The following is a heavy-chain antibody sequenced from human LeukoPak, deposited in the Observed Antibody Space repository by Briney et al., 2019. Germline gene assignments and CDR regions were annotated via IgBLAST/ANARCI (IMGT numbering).Heavy chain of an antibody. J-gene: IGHJ6*04. Sequence: GSSLRLSCAASGFTFCSYGMHWVRQAPGKAVEWVAFIWYDGSNKYYADSVKGRFTISRDNSKNTLYLQMNSLRAEDTAVYYCARDLLPNMVRGVIITPHYYYYGMDVWGKGTTVTVSS. CDR3: ARDLLPNMVRGVIITPHYYYYGMDV. CDR1: GFTFCSYG. CDR2: IWYDGSNK. V-gene: IGHV3-33*01. D-gene: IGHD3-10*01.